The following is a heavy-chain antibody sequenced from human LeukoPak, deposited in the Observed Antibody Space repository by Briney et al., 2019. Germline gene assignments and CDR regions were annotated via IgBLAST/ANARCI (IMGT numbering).Heavy chain of an antibody. CDR1: GGSISSGGYY. CDR3: ARLYWDVRPRFGVVGGYYFDY. CDR2: IYHSGST. Sequence: SQTLSLTCTVSGGSISSGGYYWSWIRQPPGKGLEWIGYIYHSGSTYYNPSLKSRVTISVDTSKNQFSLKLSSVTAADTAVYYCARLYWDVRPRFGVVGGYYFDYWGQGTLVTVSS. D-gene: IGHD3-3*01. V-gene: IGHV4-30-2*01. J-gene: IGHJ4*02.